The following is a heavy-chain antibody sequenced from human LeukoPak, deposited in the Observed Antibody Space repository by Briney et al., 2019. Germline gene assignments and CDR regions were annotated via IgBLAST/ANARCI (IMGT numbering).Heavy chain of an antibody. V-gene: IGHV3-30*02. Sequence: GGSLRLSCAASGFTFSSYGMHWVRQAPGKGLEWVAFIRYDGSNKYSADSVKGRFTISRDNSKNTLYLQMNSLRAEDTAVYYCAKDNSGDGYNAYFDYWGQGTLVTVSS. CDR1: GFTFSSYG. J-gene: IGHJ4*02. CDR3: AKDNSGDGYNAYFDY. D-gene: IGHD5-24*01. CDR2: IRYDGSNK.